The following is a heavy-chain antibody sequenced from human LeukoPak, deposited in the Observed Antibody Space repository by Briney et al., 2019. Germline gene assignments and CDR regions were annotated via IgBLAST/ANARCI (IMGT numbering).Heavy chain of an antibody. CDR2: MNPNSGNT. CDR3: TRGSSGRRDN. V-gene: IGHV1-8*01. J-gene: IGHJ4*02. Sequence: GASVKVSCKASGYTFTSCDINWVRQATGQGLEWMGWMNPNSGNTSYGQSFQGRINMTRDISIGTEYTELSNLTSEDTAIYDSTRGSSGRRDNWGQGTLVTVSA. D-gene: IGHD6-19*01. CDR1: GYTFTSCD.